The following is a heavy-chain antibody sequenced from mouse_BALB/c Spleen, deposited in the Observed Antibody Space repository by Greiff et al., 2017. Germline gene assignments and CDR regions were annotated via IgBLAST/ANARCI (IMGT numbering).Heavy chain of an antibody. Sequence: EVQVVESGPELVKPGASVKISCKTSGYTFTEYTMHWVKQSHGKSLEWIGGINPNNGGTSYNQKFKGKATLTVDKSSSTAYMELRSLTSEDSAVYYCARSGIYYGNLYYAMDYWGQGTSVTVSS. CDR2: INPNNGGT. D-gene: IGHD2-1*01. J-gene: IGHJ4*01. CDR1: GYTFTEYT. CDR3: ARSGIYYGNLYYAMDY. V-gene: IGHV1-18*01.